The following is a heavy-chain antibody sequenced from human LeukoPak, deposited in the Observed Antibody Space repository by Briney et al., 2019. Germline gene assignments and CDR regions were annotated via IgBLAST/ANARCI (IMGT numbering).Heavy chain of an antibody. CDR3: ARVFRFGELFFGY. CDR2: MNPNSGNT. CDR1: GYTFSSYD. V-gene: IGHV1-8*01. D-gene: IGHD3-10*01. J-gene: IGHJ4*02. Sequence: ASLKVSCKASGYTFSSYDINGVRPATRQRLEWMGWMNPNSGNTGYAQKLQGRVTMTRNTDISTAYMELSSLRSEDTAVYYCARVFRFGELFFGYWGQGTLVTVSS.